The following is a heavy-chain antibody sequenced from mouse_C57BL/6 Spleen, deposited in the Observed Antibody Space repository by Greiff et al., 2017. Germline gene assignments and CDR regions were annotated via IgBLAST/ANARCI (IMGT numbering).Heavy chain of an antibody. CDR2: INPNNGGT. CDR1: GYTFTDYY. CDR3: ARIGDSSGLYYFDY. Sequence: EVQLQQSGPELVKPGASVKISCKASGYTFTDYYMNWVKQSHGKSLEWIGDINPNNGGTSYNQKFKGKATLTVDKSSSTAYMELRSLTSEDSAVYYCARIGDSSGLYYFDYWGQGTTLTVSS. V-gene: IGHV1-26*01. J-gene: IGHJ2*01. D-gene: IGHD3-2*02.